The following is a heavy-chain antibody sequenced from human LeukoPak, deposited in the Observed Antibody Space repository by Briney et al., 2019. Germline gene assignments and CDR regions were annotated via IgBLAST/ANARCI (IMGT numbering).Heavy chain of an antibody. CDR2: INPSGGST. CDR3: ARSLAVGATSPYY. Sequence: ASVNVSCKASGYTFTSYGISWVRQAPGQGLEWMGIINPSGGSTSYAQKFQGRVTMTRDTSTSTVYMELSSLRSEDTAVYYCARSLAVGATSPYYWGQGTLVTVSS. CDR1: GYTFTSYG. V-gene: IGHV1-46*01. D-gene: IGHD1-26*01. J-gene: IGHJ4*02.